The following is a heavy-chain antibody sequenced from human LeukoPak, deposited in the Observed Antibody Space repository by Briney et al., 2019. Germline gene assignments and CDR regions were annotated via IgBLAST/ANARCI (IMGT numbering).Heavy chain of an antibody. CDR2: ISSSGSTI. D-gene: IGHD4-17*01. J-gene: IGHJ4*02. CDR3: ARVMSLWIRRKDYGDYVKYFDY. CDR1: GFTFSSYE. V-gene: IGHV3-48*03. Sequence: GGSLRLSCAASGFTFSSYEMNWVRRAPGKGLEWVSYISSSGSTIYYADSVKGRLTISRDNAKNSLYLQMNSLRAEGTAVYYCARVMSLWIRRKDYGDYVKYFDYWGQGTLVTVSS.